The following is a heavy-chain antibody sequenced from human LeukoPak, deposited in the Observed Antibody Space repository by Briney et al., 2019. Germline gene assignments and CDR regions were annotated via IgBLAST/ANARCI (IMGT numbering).Heavy chain of an antibody. D-gene: IGHD1-26*01. CDR1: GFTFSDHH. Sequence: GGSLRLSCAASGFTFSDHHMDWVRQAPGKGLEWVGRLRNKANSYTTEYAASVKGRFIISRDDSKNSLYLRMNSLKTEDTTVYYCARVGIVGATGYFDNWGQGTLVTVSS. J-gene: IGHJ4*02. V-gene: IGHV3-72*01. CDR2: LRNKANSYTT. CDR3: ARVGIVGATGYFDN.